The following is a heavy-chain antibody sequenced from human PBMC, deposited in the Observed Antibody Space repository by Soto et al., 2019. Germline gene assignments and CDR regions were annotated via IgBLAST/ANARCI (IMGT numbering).Heavy chain of an antibody. CDR2: IYHGGST. CDR3: VSSSETDDYDYDF. V-gene: IGHV4-4*02. Sequence: SETLSLTCTVSGGSISSSNWWSWVRQTPGKGLEWVGEIYHGGSTNYHPSLKSRVTILLDKPNNQISLTLTSVTAADTAVYFGVSSSETDDYDYDFWRQGTMGTVPQ. CDR1: GGSISSSNW. D-gene: IGHD3-9*01. J-gene: IGHJ4*02.